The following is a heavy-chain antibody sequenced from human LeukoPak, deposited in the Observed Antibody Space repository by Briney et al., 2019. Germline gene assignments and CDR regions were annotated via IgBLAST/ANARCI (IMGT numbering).Heavy chain of an antibody. CDR1: GFTFSDYY. D-gene: IGHD3-10*01. J-gene: IGHJ4*01. V-gene: IGHV3-69-1*02. Sequence: GGPLRLSRAASGFTFSDYYMIWIRQAPGKGREWVSYISSSSTIYYADSVKGRFTISRENPKNSLYLQMNSLRAEDTAVYYCARVPSPTYYYGSGRHWENWDHGTLVTVSS. CDR3: ARVPSPTYYYGSGRHWEN. CDR2: ISSSSTI.